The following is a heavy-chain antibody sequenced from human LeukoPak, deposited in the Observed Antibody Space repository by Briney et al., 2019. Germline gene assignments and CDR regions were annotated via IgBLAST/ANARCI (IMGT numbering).Heavy chain of an antibody. CDR3: ARDFSNGYFDS. CDR2: ISYDGSNK. J-gene: IGHJ4*02. CDR1: GFTFSSYA. D-gene: IGHD3-22*01. Sequence: GGSLRLSCAASGFTFSSYAMHWVRQAPGKGLEWVAVISYDGSNKYYADSVKGRFTISRDNSKNKLYLQMNSLRAEDTAVYYCARDFSNGYFDSWGQGTLVTVSS. V-gene: IGHV3-30-3*01.